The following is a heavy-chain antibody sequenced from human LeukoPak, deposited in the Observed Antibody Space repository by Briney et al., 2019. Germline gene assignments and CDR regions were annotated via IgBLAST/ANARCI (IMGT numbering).Heavy chain of an antibody. D-gene: IGHD4-17*01. Sequence: ASVKVSCKASSYTFTSYGISWVRQAPGQGLEWMGWISAYNGNTNYAQKLQGRVTMTTDTSTSTAYMELRSLRSDDTAVYYCAREYGDTNYYYYGMDVWGQGTTVTVSS. V-gene: IGHV1-18*01. CDR1: SYTFTSYG. CDR2: ISAYNGNT. CDR3: AREYGDTNYYYYGMDV. J-gene: IGHJ6*02.